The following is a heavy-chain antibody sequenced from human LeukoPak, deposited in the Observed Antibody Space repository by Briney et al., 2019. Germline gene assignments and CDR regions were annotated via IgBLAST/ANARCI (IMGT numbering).Heavy chain of an antibody. J-gene: IGHJ6*02. D-gene: IGHD4-17*01. CDR3: ARVGTVTTSYYYYGMDV. CDR1: GGSISSSSYY. Sequence: SETLSLTCTVSGGSISSSSYYWGWIRQPPGKGLEWIGEIYHSGSNNYNPSLKSRVTISVDKSKNQFSLKLSSVTAADTAVYYCARVGTVTTSYYYYGMDVWGQGTTVTVSS. V-gene: IGHV4-39*07. CDR2: IYHSGSN.